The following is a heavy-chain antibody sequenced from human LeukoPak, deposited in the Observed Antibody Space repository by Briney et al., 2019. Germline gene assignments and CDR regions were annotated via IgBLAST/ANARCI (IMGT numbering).Heavy chain of an antibody. CDR1: GGSINNYY. V-gene: IGHV4-59*01. J-gene: IGHJ4*02. Sequence: NPSETLSLTCTVSGGSINNYYWSWIRQPPGKGLEWIGYIYYSGSTNYNPSLKSRVTISVDTSKNQFSLKLSSVTAADTAVYYCARGDYDSSGYHLFDYWGQGTLVTVSS. CDR2: IYYSGST. D-gene: IGHD3-22*01. CDR3: ARGDYDSSGYHLFDY.